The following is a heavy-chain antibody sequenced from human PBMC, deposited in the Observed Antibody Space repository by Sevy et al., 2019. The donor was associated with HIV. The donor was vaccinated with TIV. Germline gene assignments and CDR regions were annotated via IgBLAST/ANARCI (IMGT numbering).Heavy chain of an antibody. D-gene: IGHD4-17*01. CDR3: AKCRTNDDYGGNPTPRNDAFDI. Sequence: GGSLRLSCAASGFTFDDYAMHWVRQAPGKGLEWVSGISWNSGSIGYADSVKGRFTIPRDNAKNSLYLQMNSLRAEDTALYYCAKCRTNDDYGGNPTPRNDAFDIWGQGTMVTVSS. J-gene: IGHJ3*02. V-gene: IGHV3-9*01. CDR2: ISWNSGSI. CDR1: GFTFDDYA.